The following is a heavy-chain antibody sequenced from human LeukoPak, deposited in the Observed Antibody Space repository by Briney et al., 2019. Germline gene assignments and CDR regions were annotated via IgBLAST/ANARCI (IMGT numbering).Heavy chain of an antibody. Sequence: SETLSLTCTVSGVSISSRNSYCGWIRQPPGKGLEWIGSIYYTGNTYYNASLQSRVTISIDMSKNQFSLRLSSVTAADTAMYYCVKSGGYGLIDYWGQGTLVTVSS. V-gene: IGHV4-39*01. CDR2: IYYTGNT. CDR1: GVSISSRNSY. D-gene: IGHD6-19*01. CDR3: VKSGGYGLIDY. J-gene: IGHJ4*02.